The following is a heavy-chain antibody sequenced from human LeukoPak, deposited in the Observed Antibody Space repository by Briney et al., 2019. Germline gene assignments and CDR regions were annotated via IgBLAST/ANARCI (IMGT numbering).Heavy chain of an antibody. V-gene: IGHV1-46*01. CDR3: ARGYSSSWTHDY. CDR1: GYTXTSYY. D-gene: IGHD6-13*01. Sequence: ASVKLSCKPSGYTXTSYYMHWVRQPPGQGHEWMGIINPSGGSTSYAQKCQGRVTMTRDTSTSTVYMELSSLRSEDTAVYYCARGYSSSWTHDYWGQGTLVTVSS. CDR2: INPSGGST. J-gene: IGHJ4*02.